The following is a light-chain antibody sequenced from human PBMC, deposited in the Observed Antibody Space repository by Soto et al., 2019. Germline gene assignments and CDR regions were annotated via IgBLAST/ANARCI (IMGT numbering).Light chain of an antibody. J-gene: IGKJ1*01. Sequence: DIQMTQSPSSVSASVGDRVTITCRASQGISNSLVWYQHKPGKAPNLLIYAASSLQSGVPSRFSGSVSGTDFTLTINNLQPEDFATYYCQQANRFPWTFGQGTEV. CDR3: QQANRFPWT. CDR2: AAS. V-gene: IGKV1-12*01. CDR1: QGISNS.